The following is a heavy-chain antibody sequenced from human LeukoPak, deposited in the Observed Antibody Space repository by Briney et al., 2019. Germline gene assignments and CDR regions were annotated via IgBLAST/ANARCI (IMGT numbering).Heavy chain of an antibody. CDR3: GRGLIRDYDRSGPGAFDI. CDR2: ISYDGSNK. Sequence: GGSLRLSCAASGFTFSSYAMHWVRQAPGKGVEWVAVISYDGSNKYYADSVKGRFTISRDNSKNTLYLQMNSLRAEDKGVYYCGRGLIRDYDRSGPGAFDIWGQGTMVTGFS. CDR1: GFTFSSYA. D-gene: IGHD3-22*01. J-gene: IGHJ3*02. V-gene: IGHV3-30-3*01.